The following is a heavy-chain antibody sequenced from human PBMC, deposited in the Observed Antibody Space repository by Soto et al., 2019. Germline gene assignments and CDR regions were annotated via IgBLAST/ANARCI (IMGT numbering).Heavy chain of an antibody. CDR1: GDSVSSNTAS. CDR3: AKGDNLGPKTGYAFDP. J-gene: IGHJ5*02. Sequence: SQTLSLTCAISGDSVSSNTASWNWIRQSPSRGLEWLGRTYFRSKWYNDYAVSVRSRIIINPDTSNNQFSLQLNSVTPEDTAVYFCAKGDNLGPKTGYAFDPWGQGIMVTVSS. D-gene: IGHD5-12*01. CDR2: TYFRSKWYN. V-gene: IGHV6-1*01.